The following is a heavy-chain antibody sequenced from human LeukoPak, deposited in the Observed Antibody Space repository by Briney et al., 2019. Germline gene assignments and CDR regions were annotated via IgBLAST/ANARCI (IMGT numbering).Heavy chain of an antibody. CDR1: GYSFTSYW. Sequence: GESLKISCKGSGYSFTSYWIGWVRPMPGKGLEWMGIIYPGDSDTRYSPSFQGQVTISADKSISTAYLQWSSLRASDTAMYYCAIRLAYCSSTSCYSRFDYWGQGTLVTVSS. CDR2: IYPGDSDT. D-gene: IGHD2-2*01. V-gene: IGHV5-51*01. CDR3: AIRLAYCSSTSCYSRFDY. J-gene: IGHJ4*02.